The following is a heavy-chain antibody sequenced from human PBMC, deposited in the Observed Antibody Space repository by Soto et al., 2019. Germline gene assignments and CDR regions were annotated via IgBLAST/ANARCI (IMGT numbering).Heavy chain of an antibody. CDR2: IYWDDDK. J-gene: IGHJ6*03. Sequence: SGPTLVNPPQTLTLTCTFSGFSLSTSGVGVGWIRQPPGKALEWLALIYWDDDKRYSPSLKSRLTIAKDTSKNQVVLTMTNMDPVDTATYYCARTRRDIVVVPAAMGGPPISYMDVWGKGTTVTVSS. CDR3: ARTRRDIVVVPAAMGGPPISYMDV. D-gene: IGHD2-2*01. V-gene: IGHV2-5*02. CDR1: GFSLSTSGVG.